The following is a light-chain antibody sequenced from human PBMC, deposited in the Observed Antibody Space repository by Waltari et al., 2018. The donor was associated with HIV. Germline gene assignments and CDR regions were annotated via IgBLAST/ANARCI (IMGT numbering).Light chain of an antibody. J-gene: IGLJ2*01. CDR3: ASWDVWDVDINGRF. V-gene: IGLV3-19*01. CDR1: SLRSYY. CDR2: GKT. Sequence: SSEVTQAPAVSVALGQTVRITCQGDSLRSYYASWYQQKPGQAPVLVIYGKTTRPSGVPDRFSGSKSGTSASLVISGLLPEDEAVYFCASWDVWDVDINGRFFGGGTKLTVL.